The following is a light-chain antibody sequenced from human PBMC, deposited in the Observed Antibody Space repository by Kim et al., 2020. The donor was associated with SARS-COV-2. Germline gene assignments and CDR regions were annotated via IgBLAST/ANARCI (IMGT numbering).Light chain of an antibody. CDR1: SSDVGSSDH. CDR2: DVS. V-gene: IGLV2-14*03. J-gene: IGLJ1*01. CDR3: CSFTTSYTYV. Sequence: QSALTQPASVSGSPGQSITMSCTGTSSDVGSSDHVSWYQHHPGKAPKLIIYDVSKWPSGVSNHFSGSKSGNTASLTISGLQTEDEADYYCCSFTTSYTYVFGTGTKVTVL.